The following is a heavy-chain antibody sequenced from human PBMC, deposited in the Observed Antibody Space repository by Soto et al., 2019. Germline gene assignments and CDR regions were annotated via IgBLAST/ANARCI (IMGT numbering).Heavy chain of an antibody. V-gene: IGHV4-39*01. J-gene: IGHJ4*02. CDR3: ARHSRGSLPEQFDY. D-gene: IGHD3-10*01. CDR1: GGSIGSSSYY. CDR2: FYYSAST. Sequence: SETLSRTCTVSGGSIGSSSYYWGWIRQPPGMGLEWIGSFYYSASTYYNPALKSRVTISVDSSKNQFSLVLSFVTAADTAVYYCARHSRGSLPEQFDYWGQGTLVTVS.